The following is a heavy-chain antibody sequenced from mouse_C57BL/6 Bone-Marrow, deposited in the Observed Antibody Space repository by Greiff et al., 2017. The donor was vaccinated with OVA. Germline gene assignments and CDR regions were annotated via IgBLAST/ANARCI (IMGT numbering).Heavy chain of an antibody. D-gene: IGHD2-5*01. CDR1: GYTFTSYW. J-gene: IGHJ4*01. CDR3: ERWGKYSNLWAMDY. Sequence: QVQLQQPGAALVRPGSSVKLSCKASGYTFTSYWMHWVKQRPIQGLEWIGNIDPSASETHYNQKFKDKAPLTVDKSSSTAYMQLSSLTSDDSAVYYCERWGKYSNLWAMDYWGQGTSVTVSS. CDR2: IDPSASET. V-gene: IGHV1-52*01.